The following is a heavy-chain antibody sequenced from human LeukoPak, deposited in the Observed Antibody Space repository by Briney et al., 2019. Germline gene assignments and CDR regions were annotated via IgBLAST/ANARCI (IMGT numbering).Heavy chain of an antibody. CDR1: GGSISSGDYY. V-gene: IGHV4-30-4*01. Sequence: PSQTLSLTCTVSGGSISSGDYYWSWIRQPPGTGLEWIGYIYYSGSTYYNPSLKSRVTISVDTSKNQFSLKLSSVTAADTAVYYCARVRDDCTNGVCYTDYFDYWGQGTLVTVSS. D-gene: IGHD2-8*01. CDR3: ARVRDDCTNGVCYTDYFDY. CDR2: IYYSGST. J-gene: IGHJ4*02.